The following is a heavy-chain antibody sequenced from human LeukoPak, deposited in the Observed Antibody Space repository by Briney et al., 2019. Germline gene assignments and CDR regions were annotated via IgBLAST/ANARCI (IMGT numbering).Heavy chain of an antibody. CDR3: VKEVGAAVGRSSFDY. CDR2: ISWNSATI. CDR1: GFNFDDYA. J-gene: IGHJ4*02. D-gene: IGHD6-13*01. V-gene: IGHV3-9*01. Sequence: GGSLRLSCAASGFNFDDYAMHWVRQTPGKGLEWVSHISWNSATIEYADSVKGRFTISRDNAKNSLYLQMNSLRAEDTALYYCVKEVGAAVGRSSFDYWGQGTLVTVSS.